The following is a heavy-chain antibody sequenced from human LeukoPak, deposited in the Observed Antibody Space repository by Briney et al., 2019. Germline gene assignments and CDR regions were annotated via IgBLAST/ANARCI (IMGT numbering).Heavy chain of an antibody. CDR3: TRDYDNTGYDVRFEF. D-gene: IGHD3-22*01. J-gene: IGHJ4*02. V-gene: IGHV3-7*04. Sequence: GGSLRLSCAASGFTFSRYWMTCVRQAPGKGLEWVANIKQDGSETYYVDSVKGRFTISRDNGKRTLYLQLNRLTAEDTGVYYCTRDYDNTGYDVRFEFSGQGTLVTVSS. CDR2: IKQDGSET. CDR1: GFTFSRYW.